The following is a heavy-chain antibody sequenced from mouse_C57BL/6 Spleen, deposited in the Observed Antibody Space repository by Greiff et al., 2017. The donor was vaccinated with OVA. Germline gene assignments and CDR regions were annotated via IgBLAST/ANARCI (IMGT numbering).Heavy chain of an antibody. V-gene: IGHV5-16*01. CDR2: INYDGSST. CDR3: ARDGDGYYVGAMDY. D-gene: IGHD2-3*01. CDR1: GFTFSDYY. J-gene: IGHJ4*01. Sequence: EVQVVESEGGLVQPGSSMKLSCTASGFTFSDYYMAWVRQVPEKGLEWVANINYDGSSTYYLDSLKSRFIISRDNAKNILYLQMSSLKSEDTATYYCARDGDGYYVGAMDYWGQGTSVTVSS.